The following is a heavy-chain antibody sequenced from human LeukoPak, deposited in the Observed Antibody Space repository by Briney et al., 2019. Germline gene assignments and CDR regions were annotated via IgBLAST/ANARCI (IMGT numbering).Heavy chain of an antibody. V-gene: IGHV4-59*12. Sequence: SETLSLTCTVSGGSISSYYWSWIRQPPGEGLEWIGYIYYSGSTNYNPSLKSRVTMSVDMSKNQFSLKLSSVTAAATAVYYCARDGRIRRKQLVRSSYDFYLDVWGKGTTVTISS. J-gene: IGHJ6*03. CDR1: GGSISSYY. CDR2: IYYSGST. D-gene: IGHD6-13*01. CDR3: ARDGRIRRKQLVRSSYDFYLDV.